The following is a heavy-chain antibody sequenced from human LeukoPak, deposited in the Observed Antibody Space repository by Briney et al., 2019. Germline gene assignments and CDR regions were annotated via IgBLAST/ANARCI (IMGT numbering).Heavy chain of an antibody. D-gene: IGHD2-21*01. CDR3: ATGEPNCGTTYCRIRHYYYMDV. J-gene: IGHJ6*03. CDR1: GYTLIELS. Sequence: GASVQVSCKVSGYTLIELSMHWVRQAPGKGLEWMGGFDPEGGETIYAQKFQGRVTMTEDTSTDTAYIELSSLRSEDTAVYYCATGEPNCGTTYCRIRHYYYMDVWGKGTTVSVSS. CDR2: FDPEGGET. V-gene: IGHV1-24*01.